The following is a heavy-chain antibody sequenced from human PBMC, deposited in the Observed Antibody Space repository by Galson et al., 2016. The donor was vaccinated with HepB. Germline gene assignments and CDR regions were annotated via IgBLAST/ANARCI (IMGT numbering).Heavy chain of an antibody. Sequence: SVKVSCKASGYTFITYALHWVRQAPGQRLEWMGWINAGNGNTKYSQKFQGRVTITRDTSASTAYMELSRLRSQDTAVYYCARRLSIAAATLDVWGQGTTGTVSS. CDR1: GYTFITYA. J-gene: IGHJ6*02. V-gene: IGHV1-3*01. CDR3: ARRLSIAAATLDV. CDR2: INAGNGNT. D-gene: IGHD6-13*01.